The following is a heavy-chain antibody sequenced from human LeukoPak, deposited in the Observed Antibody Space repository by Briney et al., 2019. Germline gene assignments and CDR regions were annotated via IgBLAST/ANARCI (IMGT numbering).Heavy chain of an antibody. CDR3: AKSPRYYVGLSASDY. CDR2: ISGSGGST. D-gene: IGHD3-10*01. CDR1: GFTFSSYA. J-gene: IGHJ4*02. V-gene: IGHV3-23*01. Sequence: GGSLRLSCAASGFTFSSYAMSWVRQAPGKGLEWVSAISGSGGSTYYADSVKGRFTISRDNSKNTLYLQMNSLRAEDTAVYYCAKSPRYYVGLSASDYWGQGTLVTVSS.